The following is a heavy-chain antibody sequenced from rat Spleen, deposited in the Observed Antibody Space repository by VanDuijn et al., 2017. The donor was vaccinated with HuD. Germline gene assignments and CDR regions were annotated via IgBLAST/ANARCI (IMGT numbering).Heavy chain of an antibody. CDR1: GFTFSNYG. Sequence: EVQLVESGGGLVQPGRSLKLSCAASGFTFSNYGMHWIRQAPTKGLEWVASISPSGGNTYYRDSVKGRFTISRDNTKNTLYLQMENLRSEDTATYYCARAGYLRDWYFDFWGPGTMVTVSS. CDR3: ARAGYLRDWYFDF. V-gene: IGHV5-19*01. D-gene: IGHD2-2*01. CDR2: ISPSGGNT. J-gene: IGHJ1*01.